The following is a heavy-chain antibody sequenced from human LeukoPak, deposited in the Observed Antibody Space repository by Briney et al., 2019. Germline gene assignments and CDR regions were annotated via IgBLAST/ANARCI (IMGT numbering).Heavy chain of an antibody. CDR3: ARGPEWELMEFDY. CDR2: IYYSGST. V-gene: IGHV4-59*01. D-gene: IGHD1-26*01. CDR1: GGSISSYY. Sequence: SETLSLTCTVSGGSISSYYWSWLRQPPGKGLEWIGYIYYSGSTNYNPSLKSRVTISVDTSKNQFSLKLSSVTAADTAVYYCARGPEWELMEFDYWGQGTLVTVSS. J-gene: IGHJ4*02.